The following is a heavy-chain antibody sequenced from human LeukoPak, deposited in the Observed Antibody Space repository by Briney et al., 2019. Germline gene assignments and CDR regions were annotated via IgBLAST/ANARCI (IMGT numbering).Heavy chain of an antibody. CDR3: ARGIAAAPILFDYYYMDV. CDR1: GFTFSSYS. D-gene: IGHD6-13*01. Sequence: GGSLRLSCAASGFTFSSYSMNWVRQAPGKGLEWVSSISSSSSYIYYTDSVKGRFTISRDNAKNSLYLQMNSLRAEDTAVYYCARGIAAAPILFDYYYMDVWGKGTTVTVSS. CDR2: ISSSSSYI. V-gene: IGHV3-21*01. J-gene: IGHJ6*03.